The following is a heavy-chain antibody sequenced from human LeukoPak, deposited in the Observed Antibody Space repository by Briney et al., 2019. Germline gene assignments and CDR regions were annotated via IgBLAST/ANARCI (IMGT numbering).Heavy chain of an antibody. J-gene: IGHJ4*02. CDR3: ARMNSGWGPFFDY. CDR2: IYYSGST. Sequence: SETLSLTCTVSGGPISSYYWSWIRQPPGKGLEWIGYIYYSGSTNYNPSLKSRVTISVDTSKNQFSLKLSSVTAADTAVYYCARMNSGWGPFFDYWGQGTLVTVSS. V-gene: IGHV4-59*01. CDR1: GGPISSYY. D-gene: IGHD6-19*01.